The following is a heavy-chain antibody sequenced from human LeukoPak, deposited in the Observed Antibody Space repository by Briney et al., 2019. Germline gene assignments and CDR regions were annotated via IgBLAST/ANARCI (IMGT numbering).Heavy chain of an antibody. J-gene: IGHJ4*02. D-gene: IGHD6-13*01. CDR1: GFTFSSYA. V-gene: IGHV3-48*03. CDR3: ARVGALSSSWLLY. Sequence: GGSLRLSCAASGFTFSSYAMSWVRQAPGKGLEWVSSISRSATTIYYADSVKGRFTISRDNAKNSLYLQMNSLRAEDTAVYFCARVGALSSSWLLYWGQGTLVTVSS. CDR2: ISRSATTI.